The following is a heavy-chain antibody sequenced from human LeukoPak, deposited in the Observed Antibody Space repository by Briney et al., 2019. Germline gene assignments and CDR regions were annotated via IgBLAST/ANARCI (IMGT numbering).Heavy chain of an antibody. CDR3: ARGPYYDILTGQQNNYNWFDP. V-gene: IGHV4-31*03. Sequence: PSETLSLTCTVSGGSISSGGYNWSWIRQHPGKGLEWIGYIYYSGSTYYNPSLKSRVTISVDTSKNQFSLKLSSVTAADTAVYYCARGPYYDILTGQQNNYNWFDPWGQGTLVTVSS. CDR1: GGSISSGGYN. J-gene: IGHJ5*02. CDR2: IYYSGST. D-gene: IGHD3-9*01.